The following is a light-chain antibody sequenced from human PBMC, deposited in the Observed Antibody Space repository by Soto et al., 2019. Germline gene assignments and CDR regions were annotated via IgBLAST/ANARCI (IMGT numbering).Light chain of an antibody. Sequence: ETVLTQSPGTLSLSPVERATLSCRASQSVRSRYLAWYQQKPGQAPRLLISGASSRATGIPDRFSGSGSGTDFTLTISRLEPEDFAVYYCQQYGSSGTFGQGTKVDIK. CDR3: QQYGSSGT. J-gene: IGKJ1*01. V-gene: IGKV3-20*01. CDR1: QSVRSRY. CDR2: GAS.